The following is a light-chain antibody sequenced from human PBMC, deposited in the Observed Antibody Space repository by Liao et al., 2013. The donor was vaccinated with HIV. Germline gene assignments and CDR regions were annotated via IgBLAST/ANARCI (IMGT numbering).Light chain of an antibody. Sequence: SYVLTQPPSVSVAPGKTARITCGGNNIGSKSVHWYQQKPGQAPVLVIYYDSDRPSGIPERFSGSNSGNTATLTISRVEAGDEADYYCQVWDSSSDLHVVFGGGTKLYRP. CDR2: YDS. CDR1: NIGSKS. V-gene: IGLV3-21*04. J-gene: IGLJ2*01. CDR3: QVWDSSSDLHVV.